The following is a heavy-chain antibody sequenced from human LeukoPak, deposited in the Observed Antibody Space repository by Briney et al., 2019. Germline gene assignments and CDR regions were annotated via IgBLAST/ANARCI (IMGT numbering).Heavy chain of an antibody. CDR2: ISYDGSNK. Sequence: GGSMRLSCAASGFTFSSYAMHWVRKAPGKGLEWVAVISYDGSNKYYADSVKGRFTISRDNSKNTLYLQMNSLRAEDTAVYYCARGINDYSNIGGDYWGQGTLVTVSS. CDR3: ARGINDYSNIGGDY. V-gene: IGHV3-30-3*01. J-gene: IGHJ4*02. CDR1: GFTFSSYA. D-gene: IGHD4-11*01.